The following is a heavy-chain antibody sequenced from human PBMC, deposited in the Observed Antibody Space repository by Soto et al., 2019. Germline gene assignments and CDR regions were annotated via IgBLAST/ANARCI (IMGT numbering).Heavy chain of an antibody. CDR3: ATRTPKWELLYYFDY. Sequence: ASVKVSCKASGYTFTSYGISWVRQAPGKGLEWMGGFDPEDGETIYAQKFQGRVTMTEDTSTDTAYMELSSLRSEDTAVYYCATRTPKWELLYYFDYWGQGTLVTVSS. V-gene: IGHV1-24*01. J-gene: IGHJ4*02. CDR2: FDPEDGET. CDR1: GYTFTSYG. D-gene: IGHD1-26*01.